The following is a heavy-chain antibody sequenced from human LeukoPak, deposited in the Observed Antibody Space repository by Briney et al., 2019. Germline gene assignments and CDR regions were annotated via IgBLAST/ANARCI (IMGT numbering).Heavy chain of an antibody. CDR1: GGSFSGYY. V-gene: IGHV4-34*01. D-gene: IGHD2-8*01. CDR3: ARAIVLMVYSDFDY. Sequence: SETLSLTCAVYGGSFSGYYWSWIRQPPGKGLEWIGEINHSGSTNYNPSLKSRVTISVDTSKNQFSLKLSSVTAADTAVYYCARAIVLMVYSDFDYWGQGTLVTVSS. CDR2: INHSGST. J-gene: IGHJ4*02.